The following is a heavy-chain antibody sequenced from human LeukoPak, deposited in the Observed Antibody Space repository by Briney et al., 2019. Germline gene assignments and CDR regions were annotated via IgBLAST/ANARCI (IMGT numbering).Heavy chain of an antibody. CDR1: GGSISSYY. V-gene: IGHV4-4*07. Sequence: SETLSLTCTVSGGSISSYYWSWIRQPAGKGLEWIGRIYASGSTNYNPSLNSRVTMSVDTSKNQFSLKLSSLTAADTAVYYCAAISVAGQGDRFDPWGQGTLVTVSS. D-gene: IGHD6-19*01. J-gene: IGHJ5*02. CDR2: IYASGST. CDR3: AAISVAGQGDRFDP.